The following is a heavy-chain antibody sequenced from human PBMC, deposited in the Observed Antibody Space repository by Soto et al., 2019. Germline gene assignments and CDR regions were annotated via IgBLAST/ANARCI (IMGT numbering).Heavy chain of an antibody. V-gene: IGHV4-59*01. CDR1: GGSISSYY. J-gene: IGHJ3*02. Sequence: QVQLQESGPGLVKPSETLSLTCTVSGGSISSYYWSWIRQPPGKGLEWIGYIYYSGSTNYNPSLKSRVTITVDTSKNQFSLKLSSVTAADTAVYYCARVGIVGATGAFDIWGQGTMVTVSS. CDR3: ARVGIVGATGAFDI. D-gene: IGHD1-26*01. CDR2: IYYSGST.